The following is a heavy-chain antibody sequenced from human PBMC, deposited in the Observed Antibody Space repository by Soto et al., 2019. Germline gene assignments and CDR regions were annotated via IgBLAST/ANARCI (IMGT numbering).Heavy chain of an antibody. CDR2: ISFNGGNA. CDR1: GFIFTNYA. CDR3: ARDRSFGTSGYYSWDL. V-gene: IGHV3-30-3*01. D-gene: IGHD3-22*01. Sequence: QVQLVESGGGVAHPGKSLRLSCAASGFIFTNYAMHWVRQAPGRGLEWVAVISFNGGNADSADSVKGRFTISKDNSKNTVFLRMDSLRPEDSAIYYCARDRSFGTSGYYSWDLWGQGTLVTVSS. J-gene: IGHJ5*02.